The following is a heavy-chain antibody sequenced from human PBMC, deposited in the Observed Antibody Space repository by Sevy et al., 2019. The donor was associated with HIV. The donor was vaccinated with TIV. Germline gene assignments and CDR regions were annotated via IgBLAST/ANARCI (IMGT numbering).Heavy chain of an antibody. V-gene: IGHV3-30-3*01. D-gene: IGHD6-6*01. CDR1: GFTFSSYA. CDR2: ISYDGSNK. J-gene: IGHJ4*02. CDR3: AREGHRIAARQGKVFDY. Sequence: GGSLRLSCAASGFTFSSYAMHWVRQAPGKGLEWVAVISYDGSNKYYADSLKGRFTISRDNSKNTLYLQMNSLRAEDTAVYYCAREGHRIAARQGKVFDYWGQGTLVTVSS.